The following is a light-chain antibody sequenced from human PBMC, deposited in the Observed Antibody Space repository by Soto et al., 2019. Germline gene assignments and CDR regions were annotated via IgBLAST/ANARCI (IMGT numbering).Light chain of an antibody. CDR2: EVS. V-gene: IGLV2-14*01. CDR3: SSYTITSTRVV. J-gene: IGLJ2*01. Sequence: QSALTQPASVTGSPGQSITISCTGTSSDVGGYNYVSWYQQHPGKAPNLMIYEVSDRPSGVSNRFSGSKSGNTASLTISGLQAEDEADYYCSSYTITSTRVVFGGGTKVTVL. CDR1: SSDVGGYNY.